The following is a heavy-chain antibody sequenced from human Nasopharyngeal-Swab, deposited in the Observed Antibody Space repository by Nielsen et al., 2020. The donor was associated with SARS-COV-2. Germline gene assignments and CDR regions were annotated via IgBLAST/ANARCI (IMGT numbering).Heavy chain of an antibody. V-gene: IGHV3-30-3*01. Sequence: VRQAPGKGLEWVAVISYDGSNKYYADSVKGRFTISRDNSKNTLYLQMNSLRAEDTAVYHCARDPKWAVAGSLRTYFDYWGQGTLVTVSS. J-gene: IGHJ4*02. CDR3: ARDPKWAVAGSLRTYFDY. CDR2: ISYDGSNK. D-gene: IGHD6-19*01.